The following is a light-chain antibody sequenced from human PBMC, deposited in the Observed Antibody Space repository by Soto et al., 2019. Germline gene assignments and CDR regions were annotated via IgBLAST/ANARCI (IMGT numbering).Light chain of an antibody. CDR1: KNKHTN. J-gene: IGKJ1*01. Sequence: EIVLTQSPGTLSLSPGERAIFSCSAGKNKHTNLACYQQKPGQAPRLLICGAASRATGIPDRFSGRGAGTDFTLTISRLEPEDFAVYYCQQYGSSSTFGQGTKVDIK. CDR2: GAA. V-gene: IGKV3-20*01. CDR3: QQYGSSST.